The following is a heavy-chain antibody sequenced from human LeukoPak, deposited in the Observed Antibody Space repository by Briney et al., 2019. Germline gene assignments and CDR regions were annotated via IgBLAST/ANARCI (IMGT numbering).Heavy chain of an antibody. V-gene: IGHV1-2*02. CDR1: GYTVTGYY. CDR3: ARDRRWLHLDY. J-gene: IGHJ4*02. CDR2: INPTSGGT. Sequence: GASVKLSCKASGYTVTGYYMHWVRQAPGQGLEWMGWINPTSGGTNYAQKYQGRVTMTRDTSISTAYMELSRLRSDDTAVYYCARDRRWLHLDYWGQGTLVTVSS. D-gene: IGHD5-24*01.